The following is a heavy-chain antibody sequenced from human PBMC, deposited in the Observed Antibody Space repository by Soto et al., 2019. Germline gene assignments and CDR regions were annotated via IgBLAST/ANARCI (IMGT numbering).Heavy chain of an antibody. Sequence: EVQLVESGGGLVQPGGSLRLSCAASGFTLTTYGMNWVRQAPGKGLEWVSFISNTGSTIKYADSVMGRFTISRGHAKNSLYLQMDSLRDEDTAVYFCARDWGVYYSESCGYIPHLDCWGQGTLVTVSS. CDR3: ARDWGVYYSESCGYIPHLDC. CDR2: ISNTGSTI. J-gene: IGHJ4*02. CDR1: GFTLTTYG. D-gene: IGHD3-22*01. V-gene: IGHV3-48*02.